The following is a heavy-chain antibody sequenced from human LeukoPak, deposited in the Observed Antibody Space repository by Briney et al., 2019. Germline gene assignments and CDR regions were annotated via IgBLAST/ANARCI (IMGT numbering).Heavy chain of an antibody. CDR2: INHSGST. Sequence: PSETLSLTCAVYGGSFSGYYWSWIRQPPGKGLEWTGEINHSGSTNYNPSLKSRVTISVDTSKNQFSLKLSSVTAADTAVFYCARDRDGSLDYWGQGTLVTVSS. J-gene: IGHJ4*02. CDR1: GGSFSGYY. V-gene: IGHV4-34*01. D-gene: IGHD5-24*01. CDR3: ARDRDGSLDY.